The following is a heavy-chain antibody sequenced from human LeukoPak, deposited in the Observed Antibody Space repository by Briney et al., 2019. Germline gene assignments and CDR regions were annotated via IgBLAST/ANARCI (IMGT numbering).Heavy chain of an antibody. CDR3: ARASDSSGYYFPFQH. V-gene: IGHV4-30-2*01. Sequence: SETLSLTCAVSGGSISSGGYSWSWIRQPPGKGLEWIGYIYHSGSTYYNPSLKNRVTISVDRSKNQFSLKLSSVTAADTAVYYCARASDSSGYYFPFQHWGQGTLVTVSS. CDR1: GGSISSGGYS. J-gene: IGHJ1*01. CDR2: IYHSGST. D-gene: IGHD3-22*01.